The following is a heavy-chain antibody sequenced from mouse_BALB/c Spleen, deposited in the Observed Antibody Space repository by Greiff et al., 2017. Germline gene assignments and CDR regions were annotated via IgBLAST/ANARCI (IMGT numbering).Heavy chain of an antibody. J-gene: IGHJ3*01. CDR1: GYTFTDYE. CDR3: TRDYGSSPWCAY. V-gene: IGHV1-15*01. D-gene: IGHD1-1*01. CDR2: IHPGSGGT. Sequence: QVHVKQSGAELVRPGASVKLSCKALGYTFTDYEMHWVKQTPVHGLEWIGAIHPGSGGTAYNQKFKGKATLTADKSSSTAYMELSSLTSEDSAVYYCTRDYGSSPWCAYWGQGTLVTVSA.